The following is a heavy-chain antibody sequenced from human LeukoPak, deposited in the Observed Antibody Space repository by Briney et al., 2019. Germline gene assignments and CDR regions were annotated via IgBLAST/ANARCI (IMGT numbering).Heavy chain of an antibody. V-gene: IGHV5-51*01. Sequence: GESLRISCKGSGYSFTSYWIGWVRQMPGKGLEWMGIIYPGDSDTRYSPSFQGQVTISADKSISTAYLQWSSLKASDTAMYYCARTLSSSWPYFDYWGQGTLVTVSS. J-gene: IGHJ4*02. D-gene: IGHD6-13*01. CDR2: IYPGDSDT. CDR1: GYSFTSYW. CDR3: ARTLSSSWPYFDY.